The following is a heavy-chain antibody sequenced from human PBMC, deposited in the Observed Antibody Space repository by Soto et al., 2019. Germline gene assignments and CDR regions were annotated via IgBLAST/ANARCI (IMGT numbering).Heavy chain of an antibody. V-gene: IGHV1-3*01. CDR1: GYTFTSYA. J-gene: IGHJ4*02. CDR2: INAGNGNT. Sequence: QVQLVQSGAEVKKPGASVKVSCKASGYTFTSYAMHWVRQAPGQRLEWMGWINAGNGNTKYSQKFQGRVSITRDTSASTAYMELSSLRSEDTAVYYCARDLAYRIFDYWGQGTLVTVSS. CDR3: ARDLAYRIFDY. D-gene: IGHD3-16*02.